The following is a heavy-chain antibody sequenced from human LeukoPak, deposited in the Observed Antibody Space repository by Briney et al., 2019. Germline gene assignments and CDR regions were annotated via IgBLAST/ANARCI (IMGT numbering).Heavy chain of an antibody. Sequence: ASVKVSCKASGYTFASYDINWVRQATGQGLEWMGWMNPNSGNTGYAQKFQGRVTMTRNTSINTAYMELSSLRSEDTAVYYCAREGGWNYGSVNWFDPWGQGTLVTVSS. J-gene: IGHJ5*02. CDR2: MNPNSGNT. V-gene: IGHV1-8*01. CDR1: GYTFASYD. D-gene: IGHD1-7*01. CDR3: AREGGWNYGSVNWFDP.